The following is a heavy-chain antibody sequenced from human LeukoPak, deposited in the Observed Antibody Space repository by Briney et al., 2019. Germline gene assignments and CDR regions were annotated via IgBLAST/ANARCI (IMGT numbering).Heavy chain of an antibody. CDR2: IDTAADT. Sequence: PTGGSLRLSCTASGFTFRSYDMHWVRQATGKGLEWVSGIDTAADTYYAGFVKGRFTISRENAKNSLYLQMNSLRAEDTAVYYCARGQVVGAGAKNAFDIWGQGTMVTVSS. D-gene: IGHD4/OR15-4a*01. V-gene: IGHV3-13*01. CDR1: GFTFRSYD. J-gene: IGHJ3*02. CDR3: ARGQVVGAGAKNAFDI.